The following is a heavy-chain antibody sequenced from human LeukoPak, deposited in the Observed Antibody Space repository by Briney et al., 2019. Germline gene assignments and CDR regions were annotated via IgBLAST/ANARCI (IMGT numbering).Heavy chain of an antibody. J-gene: IGHJ4*02. CDR3: ARGSLTGFDLYFDS. CDR1: GFRFSSQE. D-gene: IGHD5-12*01. V-gene: IGHV3-48*03. Sequence: GGSLRLSCAASGFRFSSQEMAWVRQAPGKGLEWVSYMSKDGRTIYYADSVKGRFTISRDNTRNSLFLHLNSLRADDTAFYYCARGSLTGFDLYFDSWGQGTLVTVSS. CDR2: MSKDGRTI.